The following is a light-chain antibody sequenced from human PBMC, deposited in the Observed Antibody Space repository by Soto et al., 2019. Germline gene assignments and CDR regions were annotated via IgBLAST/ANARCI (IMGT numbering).Light chain of an antibody. CDR3: SSYTSTHVV. Sequence: QSVLTQPASVSGSPGQSITISCTGTSSDVGGYNYVSWYQQHPGKAPKLMIYEVSNRPSEVSNRFSGSKSGNTASLTISGLQAEDEADYYCSSYTSTHVVFGGGTKLTVL. CDR1: SSDVGGYNY. CDR2: EVS. J-gene: IGLJ2*01. V-gene: IGLV2-14*01.